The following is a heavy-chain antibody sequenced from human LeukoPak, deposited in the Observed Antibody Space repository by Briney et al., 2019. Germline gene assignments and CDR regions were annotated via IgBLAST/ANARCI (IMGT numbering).Heavy chain of an antibody. CDR3: ARVARAGLYGMDV. CDR1: GYTFSSYS. J-gene: IGHJ6*02. V-gene: IGHV3-21*01. CDR2: ISSSSSYI. Sequence: GGSLRLPCAASGYTFSSYSMNWVRQAPGKGLECVSSISSSSSYIYYADSVKGRFTISRDNAKNSLYLQMNSLRAEDTAVYYCARVARAGLYGMDVWGQGTTVTVSS.